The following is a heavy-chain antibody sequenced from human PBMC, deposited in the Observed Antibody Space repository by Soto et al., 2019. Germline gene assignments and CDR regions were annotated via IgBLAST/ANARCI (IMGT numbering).Heavy chain of an antibody. V-gene: IGHV4-34*01. CDR2: INHSGST. D-gene: IGHD3-10*01. CDR3: ARDFTYYYASPESFDF. CDR1: GGSFSGYY. J-gene: IGHJ4*02. Sequence: SETLSLTCAVYGGSFSGYYWSWIRQPPGKGLEWIGEINHSGSTNYNPSLKSRVTISVDTSKNSLYLQLNSLRVEDTAVYYCARDFTYYYASPESFDFWGQGTLVTVSS.